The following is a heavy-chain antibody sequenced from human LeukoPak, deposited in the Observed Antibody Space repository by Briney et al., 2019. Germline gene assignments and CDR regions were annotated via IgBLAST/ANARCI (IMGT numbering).Heavy chain of an antibody. CDR2: ISSTGSTI. J-gene: IGHJ4*02. D-gene: IGHD3-22*01. CDR3: ARGYYDSGTSYYFDY. CDR1: GFIFSSYE. Sequence: GGSLRLSCAASGFIFSSYEMNWVRQAPGKGLEWVSYISSTGSTIYYADSVKGRFTISRDNAKNSLYLQMNSLRSEHTAVYYCARGYYDSGTSYYFDYWGQGTLVTVSS. V-gene: IGHV3-48*03.